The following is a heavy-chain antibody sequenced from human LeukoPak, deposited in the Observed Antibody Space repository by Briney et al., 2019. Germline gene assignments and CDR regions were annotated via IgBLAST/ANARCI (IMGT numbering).Heavy chain of an antibody. D-gene: IGHD5-18*01. CDR2: ISGYNGNT. CDR1: GYTFTTYG. V-gene: IGHV1-18*01. CDR3: ARDRGAYSYGYDWFDP. J-gene: IGHJ5*02. Sequence: ASVTVSCKTSGYTFTTYGISWVRQAPGQGLEWMGWISGYNGNTNYAQKVQGRVTMTTDTSTSTAYMELRSLRSDDTAVYYCARDRGAYSYGYDWFDPWGQGTLVTVSS.